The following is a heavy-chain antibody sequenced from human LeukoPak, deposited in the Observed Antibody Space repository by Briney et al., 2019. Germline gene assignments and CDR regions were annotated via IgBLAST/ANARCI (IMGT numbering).Heavy chain of an antibody. CDR1: GGSISSSSYY. CDR3: ARVSPSGVRDV. V-gene: IGHV4-61*02. D-gene: IGHD3-10*01. J-gene: IGHJ6*02. CDR2: IYTSGST. Sequence: PSETLSLTCTVSGGSISSSSYYWSWIRQPAGKGLEWIGRIYTSGSTNYNPSLNSRVTISIDTSKNQFSLSLSSVTAADTAVYYCARVSPSGVRDVWGQGTTVTVSS.